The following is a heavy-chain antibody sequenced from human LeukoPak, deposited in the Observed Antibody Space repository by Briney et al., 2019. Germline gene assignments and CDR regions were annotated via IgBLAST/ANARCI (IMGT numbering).Heavy chain of an antibody. CDR1: GFSFSSYG. D-gene: IGHD6-19*01. Sequence: GRSLRLSCAASGFSFSSYGMHWVRQAPGKGLEWVALISYDGSNKYYADSVKGRFTISRDNSKNTLYLQMNSLRAEDTAVYYCARAPSMYSSGWYVWGQGTLVTVSS. V-gene: IGHV3-30*03. J-gene: IGHJ4*02. CDR2: ISYDGSNK. CDR3: ARAPSMYSSGWYV.